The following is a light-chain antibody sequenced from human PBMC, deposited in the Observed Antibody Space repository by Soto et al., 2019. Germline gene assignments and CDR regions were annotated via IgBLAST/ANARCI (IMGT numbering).Light chain of an antibody. J-gene: IGKJ2*01. CDR1: QSLLHNNGKTD. V-gene: IGKV2D-29*01. CDR2: VVS. CDR3: MQSLQLPYT. Sequence: DIVMTQTPLSLSVTPGQTAAICCKSSQSLLHNNGKTDLFWYLQKPGQPPQLLMYVVSNRFSGVPDRFSGSGSGTDFTLKISRVEAEDVGVYHCMQSLQLPYTFGQGTKLEIK.